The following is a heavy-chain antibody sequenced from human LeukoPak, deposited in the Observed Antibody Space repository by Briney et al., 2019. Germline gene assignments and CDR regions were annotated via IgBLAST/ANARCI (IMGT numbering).Heavy chain of an antibody. CDR1: GFTFGDYA. D-gene: IGHD5-12*01. CDR2: IRSKAYGGTT. J-gene: IGHJ4*02. V-gene: IGHV3-49*04. Sequence: PGGSLRLSCTASGFTFGDYAMSWVRQAPGKGLEWVGFIRSKAYGGTTEYAASVKGRFTISRDDSKSIAYLQMNSLKTEDTAVSYCTRDKDSGYDWGTLDYWGQGTLVTVSS. CDR3: TRDKDSGYDWGTLDY.